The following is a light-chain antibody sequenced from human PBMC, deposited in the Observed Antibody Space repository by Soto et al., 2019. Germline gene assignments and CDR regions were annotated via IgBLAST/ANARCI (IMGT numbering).Light chain of an antibody. CDR2: EVS. V-gene: IGKV2D-29*02. Sequence: DVVMTPTPLSLSVAPGQPASISCKSSQSLLHITGETFLFWYLQKPGQSPQLLIYEVSTRVSVVPDRFSGSGSGTDFTLEISRVETDDVGIYYCMQSTQLPPTFGQGTRLGIE. CDR1: QSLLHITGETF. CDR3: MQSTQLPPT. J-gene: IGKJ5*01.